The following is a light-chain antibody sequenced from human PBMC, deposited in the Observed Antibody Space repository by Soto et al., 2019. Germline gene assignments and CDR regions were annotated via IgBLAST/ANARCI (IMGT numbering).Light chain of an antibody. Sequence: VLTQSPGTLSLSPGERATLSCRASQSVSSRFFAWYQQKLGQPPRLLIYGASTRATGIPDRFSGSGSGTDFTLTISRLEPEDFAMYYCQQYGTSPWTFGQGTKVEIK. CDR3: QQYGTSPWT. V-gene: IGKV3-20*01. CDR1: QSVSSRF. J-gene: IGKJ1*01. CDR2: GAS.